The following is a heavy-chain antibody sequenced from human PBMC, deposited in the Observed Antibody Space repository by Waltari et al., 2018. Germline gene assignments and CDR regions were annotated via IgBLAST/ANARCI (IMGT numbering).Heavy chain of an antibody. CDR1: GDSMISNDF. CDR3: ARDRGGGLYLDS. V-gene: IGHV4-4*02. CDR2: VKRGGGT. J-gene: IGHJ4*02. Sequence: QLQLQQSGAGLVKPSGTLSLTSVVSGDSMISNDFWRWVRQSPGKGLEWIGQVKRGGGTNYSPSVASLVIMSLDTSIDHFSLNMHSATAADTAVYYCARDRGGGLYLDSWGRGILVSVSP. D-gene: IGHD2-15*01.